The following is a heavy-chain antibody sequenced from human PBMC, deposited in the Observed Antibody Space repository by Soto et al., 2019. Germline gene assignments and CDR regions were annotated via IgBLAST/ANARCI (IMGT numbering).Heavy chain of an antibody. V-gene: IGHV4-30-2*01. Sequence: QLQLLESGSGLVKPSQTLSLTCSVSGGSINSGRSSWNWIRQPPGKGLEWIAYISHSGSTYYTPSLKSRVTISVDRSKNQVSLILTSLTAADTAVDYCVRESTPPGANGFETWGPGIVVTVSS. J-gene: IGHJ5*02. CDR1: GGSINSGRSS. CDR2: ISHSGST. D-gene: IGHD2-8*02. CDR3: VRESTPPGANGFET.